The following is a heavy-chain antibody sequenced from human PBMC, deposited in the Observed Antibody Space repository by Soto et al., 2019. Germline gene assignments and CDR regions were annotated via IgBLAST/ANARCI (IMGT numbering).Heavy chain of an antibody. V-gene: IGHV1-3*01. Sequence: QVQLVQSGAEVKKPGASVKVSCKASGYTFTYYAMHCVRQAPGQRLEWMGWINAGNGNTKYSQKFQGRVTITRDTSASTAYMELSSLRSEDTAVYYCARSDGPLGDYWGQGTLVTVSS. CDR3: ARSDGPLGDY. CDR2: INAGNGNT. D-gene: IGHD4-17*01. CDR1: GYTFTYYA. J-gene: IGHJ4*02.